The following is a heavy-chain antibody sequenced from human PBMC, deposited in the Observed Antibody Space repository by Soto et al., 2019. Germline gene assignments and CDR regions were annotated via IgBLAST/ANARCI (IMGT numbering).Heavy chain of an antibody. J-gene: IGHJ1*01. D-gene: IGHD3-22*01. CDR3: VKDDGGYPSTAPH. V-gene: IGHV3-23*01. CDR2: ISGSGDRT. Sequence: EVQLLEYGGGLVQAGGSLRLSCAASGITISNYPMSWVRQAPGKGLDWVSGISGSGDRTYYADSAKGRFTISKDISKNSLSLQRDSLGVEDTAVSFCVKDDGGYPSTAPHWGQRTLVTVSS. CDR1: GITISNYP.